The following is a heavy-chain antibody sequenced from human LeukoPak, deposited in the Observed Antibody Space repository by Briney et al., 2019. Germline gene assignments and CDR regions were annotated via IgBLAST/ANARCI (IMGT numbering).Heavy chain of an antibody. CDR2: ISAYNGNT. Sequence: GASEKVSCRASGYTFTSYGISWVRQAPGQGLEWMGWISAYNGNTNYAQKLQGRVTMTTDTSTSTAYMELRSLRSDDTAVYYCAREVATIGPFDYWGQGTLVTVSS. CDR3: AREVATIGPFDY. CDR1: GYTFTSYG. V-gene: IGHV1-18*01. D-gene: IGHD5-12*01. J-gene: IGHJ4*02.